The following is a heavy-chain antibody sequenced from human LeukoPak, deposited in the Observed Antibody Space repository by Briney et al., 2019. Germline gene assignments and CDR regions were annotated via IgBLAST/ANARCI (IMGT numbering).Heavy chain of an antibody. J-gene: IGHJ2*01. D-gene: IGHD3-9*01. CDR3: AREKFRYFVGDSRLGGYFDF. Sequence: PGGSLRLSCATSGFTFSSFDMHWVRHIPGKGLEGVALVSFDGRSKYYGDSVKDRFTISRDNCKNTLYLQMSSLRAGDTAVYYCAREKFRYFVGDSRLGGYFDFWGRGTLVTVSS. CDR1: GFTFSSFD. CDR2: VSFDGRSK. V-gene: IGHV3-30*03.